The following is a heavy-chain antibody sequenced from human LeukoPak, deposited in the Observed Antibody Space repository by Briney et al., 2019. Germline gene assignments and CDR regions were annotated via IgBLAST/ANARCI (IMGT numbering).Heavy chain of an antibody. J-gene: IGHJ4*02. CDR1: GGSISSYY. CDR2: IYTSGST. CDR3: ARGQGYSSGWYRRGFDY. V-gene: IGHV4-4*07. D-gene: IGHD6-19*01. Sequence: SEALSLTCTVSGGSISSYYWSWIRQPAGKGLEWIGRIYTSGSTNYNPSLKSRVTMSVDTSKNQFSLKLSSVTAADTAVYYCARGQGYSSGWYRRGFDYWGQGTLVTVYS.